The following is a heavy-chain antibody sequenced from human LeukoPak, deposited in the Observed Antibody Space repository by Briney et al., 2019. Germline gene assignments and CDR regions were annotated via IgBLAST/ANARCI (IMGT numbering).Heavy chain of an antibody. CDR3: ARDTDGGSATDY. V-gene: IGHV3-33*01. CDR1: GFTFSSYG. D-gene: IGHD1-26*01. J-gene: IGHJ4*02. CDR2: IWYDGSNK. Sequence: GGSLRLSCAASGFTFSSYGMHWVRQAPGKGLEWVAVIWYDGSNKYYADSVKGRFTLSRDNSKNTLYLQMNSLRAEDTAVYYCARDTDGGSATDYWGQGTLVTVSS.